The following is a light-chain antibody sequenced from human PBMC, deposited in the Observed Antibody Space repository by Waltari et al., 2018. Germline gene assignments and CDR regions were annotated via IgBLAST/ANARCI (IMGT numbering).Light chain of an antibody. J-gene: IGKJ4*01. CDR1: QSISSY. V-gene: IGKV1-39*01. CDR3: QQSYSTPLT. Sequence: DIQMLQYLSSPSASLGDRITITCRASQSISSYLNWYQQKPGKAPKLLIYAASSLQSGVPSRFSGSGSGTDFTLTISSLQPEDFATYYCQQSYSTPLTFGGGTKVEIK. CDR2: AAS.